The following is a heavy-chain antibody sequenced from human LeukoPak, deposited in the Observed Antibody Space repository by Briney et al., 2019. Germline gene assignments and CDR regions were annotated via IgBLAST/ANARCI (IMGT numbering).Heavy chain of an antibody. CDR3: VRRGDASSGWGDHDF. J-gene: IGHJ4*02. CDR2: INGDGSRT. V-gene: IGHV3-74*03. D-gene: IGHD6-19*01. CDR1: GFTFSTYW. Sequence: GGSLRLSCAGSGFTFSTYWMHWVRQGPGKGLVWLSRINGDGSRTTNVDFVKGRFTISRDNSKNMVHLQMNSLTGEDTALYYCVRRGDASSGWGDHDFWGQGALVTVSS.